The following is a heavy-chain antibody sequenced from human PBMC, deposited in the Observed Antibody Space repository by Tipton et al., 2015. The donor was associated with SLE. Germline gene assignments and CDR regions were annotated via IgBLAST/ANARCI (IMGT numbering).Heavy chain of an antibody. Sequence: TLSLTCTVSGGSISSHYWSWIRQPPGKGLEWIGYIYYSGSTYYNPSLKSRVTISVDTSKNQFSLKLSSVTAADTAVYYCARDQGQLWLGYYYYYMDVWGKGTTVTVSS. V-gene: IGHV4-59*06. J-gene: IGHJ6*03. CDR1: GGSISSHY. CDR3: ARDQGQLWLGYYYYYMDV. D-gene: IGHD5-18*01. CDR2: IYYSGST.